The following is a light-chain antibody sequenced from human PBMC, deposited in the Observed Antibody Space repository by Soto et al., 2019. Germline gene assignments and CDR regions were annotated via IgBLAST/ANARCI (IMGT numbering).Light chain of an antibody. CDR3: SSYSSTTLV. Sequence: QSALTQPASVSGPPGQSITISCTGTSSDVGGHDYVSWYQQHPGKAPKLIIYEVRNRPSGVSNRFSGSKSGNTASLTISGLQAEDEADYYCSSYSSTTLVFGTGTKVTVL. J-gene: IGLJ1*01. CDR1: SSDVGGHDY. CDR2: EVR. V-gene: IGLV2-14*01.